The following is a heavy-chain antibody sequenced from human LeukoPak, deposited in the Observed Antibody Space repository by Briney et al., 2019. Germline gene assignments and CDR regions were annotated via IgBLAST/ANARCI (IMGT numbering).Heavy chain of an antibody. CDR1: GGTFSSYA. CDR3: ARALDYYDSSGSSPPLAFDI. D-gene: IGHD3-22*01. J-gene: IGHJ3*02. CDR2: IIPIFGTA. Sequence: ASVKVSCKASGGTFSSYAISWVRQAPGQGLEWMGGIIPIFGTANYAQKFQGRVTITADESTSTAYMELSSLRSEDTAVYYCARALDYYDSSGSSPPLAFDIWGQGTMVTVSS. V-gene: IGHV1-69*13.